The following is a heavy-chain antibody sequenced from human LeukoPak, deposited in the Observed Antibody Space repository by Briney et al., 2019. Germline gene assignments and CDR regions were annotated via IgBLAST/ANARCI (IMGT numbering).Heavy chain of an antibody. CDR2: IYHSGST. V-gene: IGHV4-38-2*02. CDR3: AKTAMDIDY. CDR1: GYSISSGYY. Sequence: SETLSLTCTVSGYSISSGYYWGWIRQPPGKGLEWIGSIYHSGSTYYNPSLKSRVTISVDTSKNQFSLKLSSVTAADTAVYYCAKTAMDIDYWGQGTLVTVSS. D-gene: IGHD5-18*01. J-gene: IGHJ4*02.